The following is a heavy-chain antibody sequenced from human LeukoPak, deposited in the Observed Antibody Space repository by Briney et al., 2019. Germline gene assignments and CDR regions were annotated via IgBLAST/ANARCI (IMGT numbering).Heavy chain of an antibody. V-gene: IGHV4-34*01. D-gene: IGHD2-2*01. CDR3: ARGLRGEIVVVPAATVFDY. CDR1: GGSFSGYY. J-gene: IGHJ4*02. Sequence: PSETLSLTCAVYGGSFSGYYWSWIRQPPGKGLEWIGEINHSGSTNYNPSLKSRVTISVDTSKNQFSLKLSSVTAADTAVYYCARGLRGEIVVVPAATVFDYWGQGTLVTVSS. CDR2: INHSGST.